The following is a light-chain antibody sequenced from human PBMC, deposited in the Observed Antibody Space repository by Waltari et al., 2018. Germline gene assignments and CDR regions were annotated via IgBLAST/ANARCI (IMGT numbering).Light chain of an antibody. CDR3: QVWDGSSDHYV. CDR2: EDS. J-gene: IGLJ1*01. Sequence: SYVLAQPASVSVAPGKTARITCEGPNIGSKNVHWYQLRPGQAPVLVVHEDSDRPSGIPERFSGSNSGNTATLIISGVEAGEEADYFCQVWDGSSDHYVFGTGTAVTV. V-gene: IGLV3-21*03. CDR1: NIGSKN.